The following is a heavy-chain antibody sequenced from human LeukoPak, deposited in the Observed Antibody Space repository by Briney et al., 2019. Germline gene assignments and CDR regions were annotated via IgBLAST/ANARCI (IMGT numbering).Heavy chain of an antibody. CDR2: IIPIFGTT. D-gene: IGHD3-3*01. J-gene: IGHJ6*03. V-gene: IGHV1-69*13. CDR1: GGTFSSYA. Sequence: SVKVSCKASGGTFSSYAISWVRQAPGQGLEWMGGIIPIFGTTNYAQKFQGRVAITADESTSTAYMELSSLRSEDTAVYYCATTPGSGGNYYYYYMDVWGKGTTVTVSS. CDR3: ATTPGSGGNYYYYYMDV.